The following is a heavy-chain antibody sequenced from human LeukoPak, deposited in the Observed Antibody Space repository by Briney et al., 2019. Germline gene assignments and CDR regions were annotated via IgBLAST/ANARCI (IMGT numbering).Heavy chain of an antibody. CDR3: GRAFPPLRTAAAGDL. Sequence: GGSLRLSCTASGFTFSDYDMNWVRQAPGKGLEWVSSISGRSSHIYYADSVKGRFTISRDNVKNSLYLQMNSLRDEDTAVYYCGRAFPPLRTAAAGDLWGQGTLVTVSS. D-gene: IGHD6-13*01. CDR2: ISGRSSHI. V-gene: IGHV3-21*06. J-gene: IGHJ5*02. CDR1: GFTFSDYD.